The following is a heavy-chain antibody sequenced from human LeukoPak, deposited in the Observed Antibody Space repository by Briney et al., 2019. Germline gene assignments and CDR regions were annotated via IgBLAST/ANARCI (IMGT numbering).Heavy chain of an antibody. CDR2: INHSGST. J-gene: IGHJ5*02. V-gene: IGHV4-34*01. CDR3: ARDQGWFDP. CDR1: GGSSSGYY. Sequence: SETLSLTCVLYGGSSSGYYWSWIRQPPGKGLEWIGEINHSGSTNYNPSLKSRVTISVDTSKNQFSLKLSSVTAADTAVYYCARDQGWFDPWGQGTLVTVSS.